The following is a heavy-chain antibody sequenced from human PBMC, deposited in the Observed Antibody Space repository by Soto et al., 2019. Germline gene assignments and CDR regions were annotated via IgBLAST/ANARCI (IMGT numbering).Heavy chain of an antibody. Sequence: SETLSLTCAVYGGSFSGYYWSWIRQPPGKGLEWIGEINHSGSTNYNPSLKSRVTISVDTSKNQFSLKLSSVTAADTAVYYRARGGRYDILTGYYNLFDYWGQGTLVTVSS. J-gene: IGHJ4*02. CDR3: ARGGRYDILTGYYNLFDY. V-gene: IGHV4-34*01. CDR2: INHSGST. D-gene: IGHD3-9*01. CDR1: GGSFSGYY.